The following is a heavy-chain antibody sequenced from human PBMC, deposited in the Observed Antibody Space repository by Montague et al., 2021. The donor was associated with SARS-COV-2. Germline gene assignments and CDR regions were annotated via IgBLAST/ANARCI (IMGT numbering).Heavy chain of an antibody. CDR3: AGQKMGSVTMVGVVMHDRGVDP. Sequence: SETLSLTCTVSGGSISSSSYYWGWIRQPPGKGLEWIGYIYYSGSTYYNPSLKSRVTISVDTSKNQFFLKLSSVTAADTAVYYCAGQKMGSVTMVGVVMHDRGVDPWGQGTLVTVSS. D-gene: IGHD3-3*01. CDR1: GGSISSSSYY. CDR2: IYYSGST. V-gene: IGHV4-39*01. J-gene: IGHJ5*02.